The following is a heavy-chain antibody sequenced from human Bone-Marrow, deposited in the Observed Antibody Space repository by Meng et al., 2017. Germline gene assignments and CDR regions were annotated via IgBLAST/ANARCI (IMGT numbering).Heavy chain of an antibody. CDR3: ARDGTFAAIARTFDY. CDR1: GYTFTSYY. J-gene: IGHJ4*02. Sequence: ASVKVSCKASGYTFTSYYMHWVQQAPGQGLEWMGIINPSGGSTSYAQKFQGRVTMTRDTSTSTVYMELSSLRSEDTAVYYCARDGTFAAIARTFDYWGQGTLVTVSS. V-gene: IGHV1-46*01. CDR2: INPSGGST. D-gene: IGHD2-2*01.